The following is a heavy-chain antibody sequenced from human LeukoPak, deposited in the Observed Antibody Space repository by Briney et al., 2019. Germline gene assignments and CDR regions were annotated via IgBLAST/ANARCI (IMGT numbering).Heavy chain of an antibody. CDR3: ARGPNRYYFDF. V-gene: IGHV4-59*01. CDR1: GGSISSYY. Sequence: SETLSLTCTVSGGSISSYYWSWIRQPPGKGLEWTGYIYYSGRTNYNPSLKSRVTISVDTSKNQFSLKLSSVTAADTAVYYCARGPNRYYFDFWGQGTLVTVYS. CDR2: IYYSGRT. D-gene: IGHD2/OR15-2a*01. J-gene: IGHJ4*02.